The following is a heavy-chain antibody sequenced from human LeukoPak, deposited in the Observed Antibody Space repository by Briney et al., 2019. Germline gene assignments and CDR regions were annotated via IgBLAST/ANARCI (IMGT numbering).Heavy chain of an antibody. CDR3: AREWITNPFAPLGV. J-gene: IGHJ6*04. D-gene: IGHD3-16*01. CDR1: GVSISSGDYY. Sequence: SQNLSLTCTVSGVSISSGDYYWSWIRQPPGEGLEWSGYIYYSGSTYYNPSLKSRVTISVDTSKNQFSLKLSSVTAADTAVYYCAREWITNPFAPLGVWGKGTTVTVSS. CDR2: IYYSGST. V-gene: IGHV4-30-4*08.